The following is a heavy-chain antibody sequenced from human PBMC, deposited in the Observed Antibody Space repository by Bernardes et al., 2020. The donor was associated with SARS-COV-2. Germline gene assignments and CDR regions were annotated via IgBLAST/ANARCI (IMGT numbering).Heavy chain of an antibody. CDR3: ATHAAGDSPGRDAF. V-gene: IGHV5-51*01. D-gene: IGHD2-21*02. J-gene: IGHJ4*02. CDR2: IYPGDSDT. Sequence: GESLKISCKGSGYRFSNYWIAWVRQMPGKGLEWMGIIYPGDSDTRYSPSFQGQVTISADKSTSTAYLQWSSLKASDTAMYYCATHAAGDSPGRDAFWGQGTLLTVSS. CDR1: GYRFSNYW.